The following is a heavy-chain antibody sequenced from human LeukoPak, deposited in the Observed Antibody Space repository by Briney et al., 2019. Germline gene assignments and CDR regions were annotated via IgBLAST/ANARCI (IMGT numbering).Heavy chain of an antibody. D-gene: IGHD2-21*02. CDR1: GGTFSSYA. J-gene: IGHJ6*02. CDR2: IIPIFGTA. CDR3: ARGDKGGGDFSMDV. V-gene: IGHV1-69*01. Sequence: SVKVSCKASGGTFSSYAISWVRQAPGQGLEWMGGIIPIFGTANYAQKFQGRVTITADGSTSTAYMELSSLRSEDTAVYYCARGDKGGGDFSMDVWGQGTTVTVSS.